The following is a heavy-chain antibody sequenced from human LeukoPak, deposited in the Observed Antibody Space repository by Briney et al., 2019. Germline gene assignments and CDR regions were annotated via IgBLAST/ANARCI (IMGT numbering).Heavy chain of an antibody. V-gene: IGHV1-18*01. CDR3: ARAYYYGSGSYGFDI. CDR1: GYTFTSYG. Sequence: ASVKVSCKASGYTFTSYGISWVRQAPGQGLEWMGWISAYNGNTNYAQKLQGRVTMTTDTSTSTAYMELRSLRSDDTAVYHCARAYYYGSGSYGFDIWGQGTMVTVSS. J-gene: IGHJ3*02. D-gene: IGHD3-10*01. CDR2: ISAYNGNT.